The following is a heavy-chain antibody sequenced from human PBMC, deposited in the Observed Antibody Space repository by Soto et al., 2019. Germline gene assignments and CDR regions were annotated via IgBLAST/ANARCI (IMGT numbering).Heavy chain of an antibody. Sequence: GASVKVSCKASGYTFTGYYMHWVRQAPGQGLEWMGWINPNSGGTNYAQKFQGWVTMTRDTSISTAYMELSRLRSDDTAVYYCARGSDRVYFGITGTTAFDYWGQGTLVTVSS. CDR3: ARGSDRVYFGITGTTAFDY. D-gene: IGHD1-7*01. CDR2: INPNSGGT. CDR1: GYTFTGYY. J-gene: IGHJ4*02. V-gene: IGHV1-2*04.